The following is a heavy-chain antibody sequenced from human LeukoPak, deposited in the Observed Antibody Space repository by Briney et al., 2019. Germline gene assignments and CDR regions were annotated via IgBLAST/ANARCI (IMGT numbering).Heavy chain of an antibody. CDR1: GGSFNGHF. D-gene: IGHD2-21*01. V-gene: IGHV4-34*01. J-gene: IGHJ3*02. CDR2: INDSGRT. CDR3: ARGYVDSSDWAGDAFDI. Sequence: PSETLSLTCAVFGGSFNGHFWSWIRQPPGQGLEWIGEINDSGRTYVNPSFQSRLTMTVDTSRNQFSLNLSSVAAADTAVYFCARGYVDSSDWAGDAFDIWGPGTMVCVSS.